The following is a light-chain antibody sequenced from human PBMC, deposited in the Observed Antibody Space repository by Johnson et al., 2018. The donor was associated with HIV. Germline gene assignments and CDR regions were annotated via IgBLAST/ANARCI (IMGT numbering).Light chain of an antibody. J-gene: IGLJ1*01. Sequence: QSVLTQPPSVSAAPGQKVTISCSGSSSNIGNNYVSWYQQLPGTAPKLLIYENNKRPSGIPDRFSGSKSGTSATLGITGLQTGDEADYYCGTWDSSLSVYVVGTGTKVTV. CDR3: GTWDSSLSVYV. CDR1: SSNIGNNY. V-gene: IGLV1-51*02. CDR2: ENN.